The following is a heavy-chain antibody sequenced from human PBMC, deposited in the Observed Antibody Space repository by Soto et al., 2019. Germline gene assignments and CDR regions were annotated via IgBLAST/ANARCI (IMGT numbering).Heavy chain of an antibody. CDR3: AKEGGLSGSYYISSSYYFDY. V-gene: IGHV3-30*18. D-gene: IGHD1-26*01. CDR1: GFTFSSYG. Sequence: QVQLVESGGGVGQPGRSLRLSCVASGFTFSSYGMHWVRQAPGKGLEWVAIISYDGSNTYYADSVKGRFTISRDNSKKTLYLQMNSLRAEDTSVYYCAKEGGLSGSYYISSSYYFDYWGQGTLVTVSS. CDR2: ISYDGSNT. J-gene: IGHJ4*02.